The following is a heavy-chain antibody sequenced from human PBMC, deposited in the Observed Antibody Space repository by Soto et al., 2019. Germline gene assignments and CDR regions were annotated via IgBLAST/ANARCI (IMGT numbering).Heavy chain of an antibody. J-gene: IGHJ4*02. CDR1: GGTFSSYA. CDR2: IIPIFGTA. V-gene: IGHV1-69*06. CDR3: ARVDYYDSSCYYGTCFDY. D-gene: IGHD3-22*01. Sequence: QVQLVQSGAEVKKPGSSVKVSCKASGGTFSSYAISWVRQAPGQGLEWMGGIIPIFGTANYAQKFQGRVTITADKSTSTDYMDLSSLRSEDTAVYYCARVDYYDSSCYYGTCFDYWGQGTLVTVSS.